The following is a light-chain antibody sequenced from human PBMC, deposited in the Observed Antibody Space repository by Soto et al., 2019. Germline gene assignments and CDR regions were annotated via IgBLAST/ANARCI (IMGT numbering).Light chain of an antibody. CDR2: AAS. CDR1: QSISSY. V-gene: IGKV1-39*01. CDR3: QHSYSTPIT. Sequence: DIQMTQSPSSLSASVVDRVTITCRASQSISSYLNWYQQKPGKAPKLLIYAASSLQSGVPSRFSGSGSGTDFTLTISSLQPEDFATYYCQHSYSTPITFGQGTRLEIK. J-gene: IGKJ5*01.